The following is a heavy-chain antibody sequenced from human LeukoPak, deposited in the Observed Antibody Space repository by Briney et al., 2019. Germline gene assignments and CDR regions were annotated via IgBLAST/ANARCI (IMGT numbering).Heavy chain of an antibody. D-gene: IGHD2-8*01. CDR1: GFTFDDYG. V-gene: IGHV3-20*04. Sequence: GGSLRLSCAASGFTFDDYGMSWVRQAPGKGLEWVSGINWSGRDTNYADSVKGRFTISRDSAKKSLHLQMNSLRAEDTALYYCAKYFVGQMVPFDYWGQGTLVTVSS. J-gene: IGHJ4*02. CDR3: AKYFVGQMVPFDY. CDR2: INWSGRDT.